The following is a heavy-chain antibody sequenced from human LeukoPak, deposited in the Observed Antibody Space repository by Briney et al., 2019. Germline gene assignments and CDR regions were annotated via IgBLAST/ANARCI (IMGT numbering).Heavy chain of an antibody. CDR1: GGSFGNYY. D-gene: IGHD2/OR15-2a*01. Sequence: SETLSLTCTVSGGSFGNYYWSWIRQPPGKGLEWIAYIYDSGTTNYNPSLKSRVTISVGTSKNQFSLKLSSVTAADTAVYYCARDFSAAFDIWGQGTMVTVSS. CDR2: IYDSGTT. V-gene: IGHV4-59*01. J-gene: IGHJ3*02. CDR3: ARDFSAAFDI.